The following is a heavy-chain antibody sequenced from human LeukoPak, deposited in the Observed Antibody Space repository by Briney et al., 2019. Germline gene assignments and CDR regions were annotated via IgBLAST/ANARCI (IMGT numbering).Heavy chain of an antibody. CDR3: ARGRVGATGVFDI. D-gene: IGHD1-26*01. V-gene: IGHV1-2*06. Sequence: ASVKVSCKASGYTFTGYYMRWVRQAPGQGLEWMGRINPNSGGTNYAQKFQGRVTITADESTSTAYMELSSLRSEDTAVYYCARGRVGATGVFDIWGQGTMVTVSS. J-gene: IGHJ3*02. CDR2: INPNSGGT. CDR1: GYTFTGYY.